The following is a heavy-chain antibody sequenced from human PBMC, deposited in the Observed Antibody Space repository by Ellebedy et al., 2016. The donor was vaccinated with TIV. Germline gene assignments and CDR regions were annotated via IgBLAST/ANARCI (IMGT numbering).Heavy chain of an antibody. CDR2: IKPDGSDK. V-gene: IGHV3-7*03. J-gene: IGHJ4*02. CDR1: GFTFSSVW. Sequence: PGGSLRLSCAASGFTFSSVWMSWVRQAPGKGLEWVANIKPDGSDKYYVDSVKGRFTTSRDNAKKSLYLQMNSLRAEDTAVYYCTINRNFCFDYWGQGTLVTVSS. CDR3: TINRNFCFDY. D-gene: IGHD1-14*01.